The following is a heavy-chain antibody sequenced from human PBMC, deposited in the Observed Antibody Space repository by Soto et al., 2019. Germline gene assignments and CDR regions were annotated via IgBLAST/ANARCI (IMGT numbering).Heavy chain of an antibody. D-gene: IGHD3-10*01. CDR3: ARDAGSFHLDY. CDR1: GGSISSYY. V-gene: IGHV4-59*01. J-gene: IGHJ4*02. CDR2: IYYSGST. Sequence: PSETPSLTCTVSGGSISSYYWSWIRQPPGKGLEWIGYIYYSGSTNYNPSLKSRVTISVDTSKNQFSLKLSSVTAADTAVYYCARDAGSFHLDYWGQGTLVTVSS.